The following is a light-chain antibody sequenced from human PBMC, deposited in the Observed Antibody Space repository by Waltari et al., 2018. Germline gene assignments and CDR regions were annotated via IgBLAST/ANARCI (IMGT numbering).Light chain of an antibody. V-gene: IGLV1-51*02. CDR1: PPDIGSNY. Sequence: QSVLTQPPSVSAAPGQRVTISCSGSPPDIGSNYVSWYQQFPGTAPKLLIYENDKRSSGIPDRVSASTSGTSATLGITGLHSGDEADYYCGTWDNSLRAGVFGGGTKLTVL. CDR2: END. J-gene: IGLJ2*01. CDR3: GTWDNSLRAGV.